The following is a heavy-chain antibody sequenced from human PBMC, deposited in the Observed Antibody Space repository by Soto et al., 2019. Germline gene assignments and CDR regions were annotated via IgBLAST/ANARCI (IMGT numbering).Heavy chain of an antibody. CDR1: GGSVSSGSYY. CDR3: ARHEITIFGVVIIPSSWFDP. J-gene: IGHJ5*02. Sequence: QVQLQESGPGLVRPSETLSLTCTVSGGSVSSGSYYWSWIRQPPGKGLEWIGYIYYSGSTNYNPSLMSRVTISVDTSKNQFSLKLSSVTAADTAVYYCARHEITIFGVVIIPSSWFDPWGQGTLVTVSS. V-gene: IGHV4-61*01. D-gene: IGHD3-3*01. CDR2: IYYSGST.